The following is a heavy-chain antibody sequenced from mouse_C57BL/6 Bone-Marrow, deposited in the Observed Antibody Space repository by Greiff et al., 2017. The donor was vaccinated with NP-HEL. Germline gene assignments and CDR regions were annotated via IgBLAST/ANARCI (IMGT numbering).Heavy chain of an antibody. CDR1: GYTFTSYW. CDR2: IDPSDSYT. CDR3: ARDDGYYVAY. Sequence: VQLQESGAELVMPGASVKLSCKASGYTFTSYWMHWVKQRPGQGLEWIGEIDPSDSYTNYNQKFKGKSTLTVDKSSSTAYMQLSSLTSEDSAVYYCARDDGYYVAYWGQGTLVTVSA. J-gene: IGHJ3*01. D-gene: IGHD2-3*01. V-gene: IGHV1-69*01.